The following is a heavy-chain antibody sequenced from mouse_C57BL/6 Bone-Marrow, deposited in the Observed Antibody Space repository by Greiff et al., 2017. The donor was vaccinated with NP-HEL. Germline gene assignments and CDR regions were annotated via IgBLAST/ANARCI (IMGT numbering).Heavy chain of an antibody. CDR3: ARRWLLSYYFDY. D-gene: IGHD2-3*01. V-gene: IGHV1-61*01. J-gene: IGHJ2*01. CDR1: GYTFPSYW. Sequence: QVQLQQPGAELVRPGSSVKLSCKASGYTFPSYWMDWVKQRPGQGLEWIGNIYPSDSETHYNQKFKDKATLTVDKSSSTAYMQLSSLTSEDSAVYYCARRWLLSYYFDYWGQGTTLTVSS. CDR2: IYPSDSET.